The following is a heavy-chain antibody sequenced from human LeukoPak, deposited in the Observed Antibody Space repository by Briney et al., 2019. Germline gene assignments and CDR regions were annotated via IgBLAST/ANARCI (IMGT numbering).Heavy chain of an antibody. Sequence: PSETLSLTWTVSGGSIISSSYYWGWIRQPPGKGLEWIGSIHYSGSTNYNPSRKRRLTISVDTSKNQFSLKLSSVTAADTAVYYCAREEVDCSGGSCYSENNWFDPWGQGTLVTVSS. CDR3: AREEVDCSGGSCYSENNWFDP. CDR2: IHYSGST. CDR1: GGSIISSSYY. V-gene: IGHV4-39*07. J-gene: IGHJ5*02. D-gene: IGHD2-15*01.